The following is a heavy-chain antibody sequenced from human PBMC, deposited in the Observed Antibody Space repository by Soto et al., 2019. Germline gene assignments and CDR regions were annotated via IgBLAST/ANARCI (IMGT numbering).Heavy chain of an antibody. Sequence: QVQLVESGGGVVQAGRSLRLSCAASGFTFSTYGMHWVRQAPGKGLEWVAVIWYDGSDKYYTDSVQGRFTISRDNSKNTLSLQMNSLRAEDTAVYYCARGWEGGASFDYWGQGTLVTVSS. CDR1: GFTFSTYG. V-gene: IGHV3-33*01. J-gene: IGHJ4*02. CDR3: ARGWEGGASFDY. D-gene: IGHD1-26*01. CDR2: IWYDGSDK.